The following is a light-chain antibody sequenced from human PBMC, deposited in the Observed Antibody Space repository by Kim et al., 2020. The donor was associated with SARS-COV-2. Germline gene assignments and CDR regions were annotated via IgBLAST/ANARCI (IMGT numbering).Light chain of an antibody. V-gene: IGLV6-57*03. CDR1: SGSIDSNY. CDR2: EDN. Sequence: KTVTSSCTRSSGSIDSNYVQWYQQRPGSAPTTVIYEDNQRPSGVPDRFSGSIDSSSNSAYLTISGLKTEDEADYYCQSYDSSNHVVFGGGTKVTVL. J-gene: IGLJ2*01. CDR3: QSYDSSNHVV.